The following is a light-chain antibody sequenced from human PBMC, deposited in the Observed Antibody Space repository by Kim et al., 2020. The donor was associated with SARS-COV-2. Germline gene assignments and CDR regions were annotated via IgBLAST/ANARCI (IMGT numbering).Light chain of an antibody. Sequence: EIVLTQSPGTLSLSPGERATLSCRASQSVSSNYLAWYQQKPGQAPRLLIYGATSRATGTPDRFSGSGSGTDFTLTISRLEPEDFAVYYCQQYDSAYTFGQGTKLEI. CDR2: GAT. CDR3: QQYDSAYT. CDR1: QSVSSNY. V-gene: IGKV3-20*01. J-gene: IGKJ2*01.